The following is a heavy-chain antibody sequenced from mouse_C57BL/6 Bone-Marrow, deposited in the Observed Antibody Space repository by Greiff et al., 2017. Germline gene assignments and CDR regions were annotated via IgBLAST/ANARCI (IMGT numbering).Heavy chain of an antibody. CDR1: GFNIKDDY. V-gene: IGHV14-4*01. CDR3: TPLLLRGAMDY. CDR2: IDPENGDT. J-gene: IGHJ4*01. Sequence: EVQLQQSGAELVRPGASVKLSCTASGFNIKDDYMHWVKQRPEQGLEWIGWIDPENGDTESASKFQGKATITADTSSNTAYLQLSSLTSEDTAVYYCTPLLLRGAMDYWGQGTSVTVSS. D-gene: IGHD1-1*01.